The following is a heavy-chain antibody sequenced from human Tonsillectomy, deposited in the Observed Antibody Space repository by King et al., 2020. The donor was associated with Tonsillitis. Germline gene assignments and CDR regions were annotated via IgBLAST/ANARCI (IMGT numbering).Heavy chain of an antibody. CDR3: ARQTQLWDTAMVTRRPNYYYYYYMDV. D-gene: IGHD5-18*01. V-gene: IGHV3-7*03. Sequence: VQLVESGGGLVQPGGSLRLSCAASGFTFGSYWMSWVRQAPGKGLEWVANIKQDGSEKYYVDSVKGRFTISRDNAKNSLYLQMNSLRAEDTAVYYCARQTQLWDTAMVTRRPNYYYYYYMDVWGKGTTVTVSS. CDR2: IKQDGSEK. J-gene: IGHJ6*03. CDR1: GFTFGSYW.